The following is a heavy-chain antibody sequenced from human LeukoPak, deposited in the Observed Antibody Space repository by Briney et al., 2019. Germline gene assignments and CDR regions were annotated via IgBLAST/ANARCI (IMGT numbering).Heavy chain of an antibody. Sequence: GGSLRLSCAASGFTFSSYAMSWVRQAPGKGLEWVSAISGSGGSTYYAGSVKGRFTISRDNSKNTLYLQMNSLRAEDTAVYYCAKDRTDSSSWYLYYFDYWGQGTLVTVSS. CDR1: GFTFSSYA. CDR3: AKDRTDSSSWYLYYFDY. CDR2: ISGSGGST. J-gene: IGHJ4*02. D-gene: IGHD6-13*01. V-gene: IGHV3-23*01.